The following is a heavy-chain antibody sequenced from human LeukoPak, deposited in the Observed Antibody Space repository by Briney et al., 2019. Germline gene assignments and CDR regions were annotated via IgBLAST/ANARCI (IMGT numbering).Heavy chain of an antibody. D-gene: IGHD6-19*01. CDR3: AREKAVSGY. Sequence: GSLRLSCTGSGFIFNQYGMMWVRQAPGKGPEWLSYISATTSTLYYVDSVKGRFTISRDNTKSSLYLQMNSLRAEDTAVYYCAREKAVSGYWGQGTLVTVSS. CDR1: GFIFNQYG. V-gene: IGHV3-48*01. J-gene: IGHJ4*02. CDR2: ISATTSTL.